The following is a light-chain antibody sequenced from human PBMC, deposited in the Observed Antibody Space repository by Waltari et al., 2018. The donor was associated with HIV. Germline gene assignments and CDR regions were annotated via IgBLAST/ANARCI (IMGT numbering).Light chain of an antibody. CDR3: LQTSQFPYT. Sequence: DIVLTQTPLSLPVTLGQPASISCRSSQTLVHDDGRTYLSWLHQRSGQPPRLLIYKVSDRFSGVPDRFSGSGAKTEFTLKITSVEADDVGVFYCLQTSQFPYTFGQGTNLEI. CDR2: KVS. CDR1: QTLVHDDGRTY. J-gene: IGKJ2*01. V-gene: IGKV2-24*01.